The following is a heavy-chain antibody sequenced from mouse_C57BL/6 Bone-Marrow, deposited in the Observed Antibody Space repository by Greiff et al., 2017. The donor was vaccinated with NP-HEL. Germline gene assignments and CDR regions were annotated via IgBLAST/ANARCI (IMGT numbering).Heavy chain of an antibody. CDR1: GYTFTSYW. J-gene: IGHJ1*03. CDR3: ARYYDGYYGWYFDV. Sequence: VQLQQSGTVLARPGASVKMSCKTSGYTFTSYWMHWVKQRPGQGLEWIGAIYPGNSDTSYNQQFKGKAKLTAVTSASTAYMELNSLTNEDSAVYYCARYYDGYYGWYFDVWGTGTTVTVSS. CDR2: IYPGNSDT. V-gene: IGHV1-5*01. D-gene: IGHD2-3*01.